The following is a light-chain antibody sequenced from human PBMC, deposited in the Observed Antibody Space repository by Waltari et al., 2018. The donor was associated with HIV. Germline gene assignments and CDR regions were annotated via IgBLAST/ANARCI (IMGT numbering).Light chain of an antibody. CDR1: QRLLNTNRYNY. Sequence: DIVMTQSPLSLPVSPGETASISCMSDQRLLNTNRYNYLDWYVQRPGRSPQLLVYLGSNRASGVPDRFSGSGSGTNVTLTISRVETGDVGVYFCMQVVQTPPTFGQGTTLEI. V-gene: IGKV2-28*01. J-gene: IGKJ2*01. CDR2: LGS. CDR3: MQVVQTPPT.